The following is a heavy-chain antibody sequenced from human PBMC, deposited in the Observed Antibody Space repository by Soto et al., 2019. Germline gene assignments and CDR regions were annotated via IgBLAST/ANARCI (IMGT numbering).Heavy chain of an antibody. CDR2: IWYDGSNK. J-gene: IGHJ6*03. Sequence: QVQLVESGGGVVQPGRSLRLSCAASGFTFSSYGMHWVRQAPGKGLEWVAVIWYDGSNKYYADSVKGRFTISRDKSKNTLYLQMNSLRSEDTAVYYCARDLPYCTNGVCYFMDVWGKGTTVTVSS. D-gene: IGHD2-8*01. V-gene: IGHV3-33*01. CDR1: GFTFSSYG. CDR3: ARDLPYCTNGVCYFMDV.